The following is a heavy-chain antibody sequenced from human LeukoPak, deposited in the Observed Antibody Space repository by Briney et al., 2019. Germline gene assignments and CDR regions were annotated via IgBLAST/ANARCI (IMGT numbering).Heavy chain of an antibody. CDR2: ISSDGSST. J-gene: IGHJ4*02. V-gene: IGHV3-74*01. Sequence: PGGSLRLSWAASGFTLSSSWRHWFRQPPGKGLVWVSRISSDGSSTNYADSVKGRFTVSRDNAKNTLYLQMNSLRAEDTAMYYCARFGGDWGYWGQGTLVTVSS. D-gene: IGHD3-16*01. CDR3: ARFGGDWGY. CDR1: GFTLSSSW.